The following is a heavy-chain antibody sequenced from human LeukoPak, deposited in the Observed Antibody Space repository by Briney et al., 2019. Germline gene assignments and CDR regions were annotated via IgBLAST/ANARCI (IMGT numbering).Heavy chain of an antibody. CDR3: ATSNPTRGNWFDP. CDR1: GGTFSSYA. D-gene: IGHD2-15*01. CDR2: IIPIFGTA. J-gene: IGHJ5*02. Sequence: TVKVSCKASGGTFSSYAISWVRQAPGQGLEWMGRIIPIFGTANYAQKFQGRVTITTDESTSTAYMELSSLRSEDTAVYYCATSNPTRGNWFDPWGQGTLVTVSS. V-gene: IGHV1-69*05.